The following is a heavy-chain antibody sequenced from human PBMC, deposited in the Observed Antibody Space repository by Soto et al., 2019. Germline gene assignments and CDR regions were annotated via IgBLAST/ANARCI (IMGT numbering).Heavy chain of an antibody. CDR2: IKQDGSEK. J-gene: IGHJ4*02. Sequence: VGSLRLSCAASGFTFSTYWMSWVRQAPGKGLEWVANIKQDGSEKYYVDSVKGRFTISRDNAKNSLYLQMNSLRAEDTAVYYCARDEKYYYGSGPVGGQRTLLTVSS. CDR1: GFTFSTYW. CDR3: ARDEKYYYGSGPV. D-gene: IGHD3-10*01. V-gene: IGHV3-7*01.